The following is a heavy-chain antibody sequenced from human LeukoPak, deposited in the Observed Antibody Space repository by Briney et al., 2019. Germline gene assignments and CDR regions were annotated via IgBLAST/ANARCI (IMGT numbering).Heavy chain of an antibody. CDR3: AKEIRRYYFDY. V-gene: IGHV3-30*18. CDR2: ISYDGSNK. Sequence: GRSLRLSCAASGFTFSSYGMHWVRQAPGKGLEWVAVISYDGSNKYYADSVKGRFTISRDNSKNTLYLQMSSLRAEDTAVYYCAKEIRRYYFDYWGQGTLVTVSS. J-gene: IGHJ4*02. CDR1: GFTFSSYG.